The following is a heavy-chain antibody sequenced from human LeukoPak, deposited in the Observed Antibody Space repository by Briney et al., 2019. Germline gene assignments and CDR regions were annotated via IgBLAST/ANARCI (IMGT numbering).Heavy chain of an antibody. V-gene: IGHV4-30-2*01. CDR1: GGSVSTIGYS. J-gene: IGHJ3*02. CDR2: IYQSGST. Sequence: PSETLSLTCGVSGGSVSTIGYSWSWICQPPGKGLEWIGYIYQSGSTSYNPSLQSRVTISIDKSKNQFSLKLSSVTAADTAVYYCARDSYYDNSGEGAFDIWGQGTLVTVSS. D-gene: IGHD3-22*01. CDR3: ARDSYYDNSGEGAFDI.